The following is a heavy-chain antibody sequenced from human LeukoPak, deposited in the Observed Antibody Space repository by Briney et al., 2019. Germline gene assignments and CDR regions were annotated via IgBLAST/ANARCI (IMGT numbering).Heavy chain of an antibody. Sequence: SETLSLTCTVSGGSISSYYWSWIRQPPGKGLGWIGYIYYSGSTNYNPSLKSRDTISVDTSKNQFSLKLSSVTAADTAVYYCAGSRDKKYYFDYWGQGTLVTVSS. CDR2: IYYSGST. D-gene: IGHD1-26*01. CDR1: GGSISSYY. J-gene: IGHJ4*02. CDR3: AGSRDKKYYFDY. V-gene: IGHV4-59*01.